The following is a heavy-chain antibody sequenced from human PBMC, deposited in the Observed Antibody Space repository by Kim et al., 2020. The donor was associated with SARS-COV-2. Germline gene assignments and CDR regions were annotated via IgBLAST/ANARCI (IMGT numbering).Heavy chain of an antibody. CDR1: GFTFSNAW. V-gene: IGHV3-15*01. CDR3: TTLIDYYYYMDV. J-gene: IGHJ6*03. CDR2: INSKTDGGTT. Sequence: GGSLRLSCAASGFTFSNAWMSWVCQAPGKGLEWVGRINSKTDGGTTDYAAPVKGRFTISRDDSKNTLYLQMNSLKTEDTAVYYCTTLIDYYYYMDVWGDGTPVTVSS.